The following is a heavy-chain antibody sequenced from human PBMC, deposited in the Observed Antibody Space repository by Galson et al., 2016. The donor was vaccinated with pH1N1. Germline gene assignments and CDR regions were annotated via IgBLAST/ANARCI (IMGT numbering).Heavy chain of an antibody. CDR3: ARGDYGDSLYWYFDV. CDR2: TYYGGST. V-gene: IGHV4-59*01. CDR1: TGSISGYY. Sequence: SETLSLTCTISTGSISGYYWTWIRQPPGKGLEWIGYTYYGGSTNYNPSLKSRLTISIDPSKNQFSLKLGSLTAADTAVYYCARGDYGDSLYWYFDVWGGGTLVTVSS. J-gene: IGHJ2*01. D-gene: IGHD4-17*01.